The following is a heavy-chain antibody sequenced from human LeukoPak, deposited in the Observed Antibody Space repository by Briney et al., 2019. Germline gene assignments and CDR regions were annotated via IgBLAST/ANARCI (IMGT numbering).Heavy chain of an antibody. J-gene: IGHJ4*02. V-gene: IGHV4-39*07. CDR2: IYHGGRT. CDR1: GGSISSYY. CDR3: ATSFLGSPSLDY. D-gene: IGHD2/OR15-2a*01. Sequence: SETLSLTCTVSGGSISSYYWGWIRQPPGKGLEWIGSIYHGGRTSYNPSLESRVTISVDTSKNQFSLKLTSVTAADTAVYYCATSFLGSPSLDYWGQGTLVTVSS.